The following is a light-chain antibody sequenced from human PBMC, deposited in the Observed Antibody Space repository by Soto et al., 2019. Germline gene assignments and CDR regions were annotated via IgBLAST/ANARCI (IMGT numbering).Light chain of an antibody. J-gene: IGKJ1*01. CDR1: QNINRW. V-gene: IGKV1-5*01. Sequence: DIQMTQSPSTLSASVGDRVTITCRASQNINRWLAWYQKKPGKAPQLLIYDVSILQSSVPSRFSGGGSETEFTLTISSLKPDDFATYYCQQYSSYSSFGQGTKLEIK. CDR2: DVS. CDR3: QQYSSYSS.